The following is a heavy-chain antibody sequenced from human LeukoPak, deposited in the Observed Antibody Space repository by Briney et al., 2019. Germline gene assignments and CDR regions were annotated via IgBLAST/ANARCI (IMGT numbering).Heavy chain of an antibody. Sequence: GGSLRFSYAASGITFSCYEMNWVRQAPGKGLEWVSYISHSVNIIYYADSVKGRFTISRDNAKNSRYLQMNSLRVEDTAVYYCASGSYYDYWGQGTLVTVSS. CDR3: ASGSYYDY. CDR2: ISHSVNII. CDR1: GITFSCYE. V-gene: IGHV3-48*03. J-gene: IGHJ4*02. D-gene: IGHD1-26*01.